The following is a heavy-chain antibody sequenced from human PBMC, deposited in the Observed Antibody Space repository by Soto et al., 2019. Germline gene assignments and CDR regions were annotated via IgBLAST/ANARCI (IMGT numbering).Heavy chain of an antibody. Sequence: PSETLSLTCAVYGGSFSGYYCSWIRQPPGKGLEWIGEINHSGSTNYNPSLKSRVTISVDTSKNQFSLKLSSVTAADTAVYYCARYAYFTIFGVPRRYWFDPWGQGTLVTVSS. CDR3: ARYAYFTIFGVPRRYWFDP. J-gene: IGHJ5*02. CDR2: INHSGST. V-gene: IGHV4-34*01. D-gene: IGHD3-3*01. CDR1: GGSFSGYY.